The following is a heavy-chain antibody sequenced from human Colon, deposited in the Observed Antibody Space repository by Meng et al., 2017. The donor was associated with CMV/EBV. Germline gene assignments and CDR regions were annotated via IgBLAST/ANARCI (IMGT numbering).Heavy chain of an antibody. V-gene: IGHV1-8*01. D-gene: IGHD3-16*01. CDR1: GYRFTTCD. Sequence: ASVKVSCKASGYRFTTCDINWVRQAPGQGLEWMAWMNFRSAGYAQKFQDRLTVTRDNSIDTAYMELSSLGSEDTAIYYCARHCVWGQQGDSWGQGTLVTVSS. CDR3: ARHCVWGQQGDS. J-gene: IGHJ4*02. CDR2: MNFRSA.